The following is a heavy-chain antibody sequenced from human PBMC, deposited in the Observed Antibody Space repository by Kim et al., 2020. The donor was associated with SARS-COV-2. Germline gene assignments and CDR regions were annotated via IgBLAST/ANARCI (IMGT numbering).Heavy chain of an antibody. J-gene: IGHJ5*02. V-gene: IGHV4-4*07. CDR1: GGSISSYY. D-gene: IGHD3-3*01. CDR3: ASQKRKSLPIFGVVISWFDP. CDR2: IYTSGST. Sequence: SETLSLTCTVSGGSISSYYWSWIRQPAGKGLEWIGRIYTSGSTNYNPSLKSRVTMSVDTSKNQFSLKLSSVTAADTAVYYCASQKRKSLPIFGVVISWFDPWGQGTLVTVSS.